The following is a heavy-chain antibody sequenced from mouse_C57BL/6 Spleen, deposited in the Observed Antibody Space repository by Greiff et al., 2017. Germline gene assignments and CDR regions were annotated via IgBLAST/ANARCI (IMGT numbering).Heavy chain of an antibody. D-gene: IGHD2-3*01. V-gene: IGHV1-50*01. CDR2: IDPADSNT. CDR3: ARKDGYYGGFAY. Sequence: QVQLQQPGAELVKPGASVKLSCKASGYTFTSYWMQWVNQRPGQGLEWIGEIDPADSNTNYNQKFKGKATFTVDTSSTTAYMQLSSLTSEDSAVYYCARKDGYYGGFAYWGQGTMVTVSA. J-gene: IGHJ3*01. CDR1: GYTFTSYW.